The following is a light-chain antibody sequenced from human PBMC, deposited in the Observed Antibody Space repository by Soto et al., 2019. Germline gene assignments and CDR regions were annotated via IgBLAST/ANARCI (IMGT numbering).Light chain of an antibody. Sequence: EIVLTQSPATLSLSPGERATLSCWASQSVSSNLAWYQQKPGQAPRLLIYGASNRATGIPDRFSGSGSGTDFTLTISSLEPEDFAVYYCQQRSNWPWTFGQGTKVDIK. V-gene: IGKV3-11*01. CDR3: QQRSNWPWT. CDR2: GAS. CDR1: QSVSSN. J-gene: IGKJ1*01.